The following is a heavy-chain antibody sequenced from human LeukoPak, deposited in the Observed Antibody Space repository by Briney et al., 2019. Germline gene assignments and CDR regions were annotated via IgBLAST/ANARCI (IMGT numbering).Heavy chain of an antibody. Sequence: ASVRVSCTASGYTFTSYGISWVRRAPGQGLEWMGWISAYNGNTNYAQTLQGRVTITTDTSTNTAYLQLRSLRSDDTAVYYCARDVCSSTSCHWVAYWGKGTLVTVSS. D-gene: IGHD2-2*01. CDR3: ARDVCSSTSCHWVAY. V-gene: IGHV1-18*04. CDR2: ISAYNGNT. J-gene: IGHJ4*02. CDR1: GYTFTSYG.